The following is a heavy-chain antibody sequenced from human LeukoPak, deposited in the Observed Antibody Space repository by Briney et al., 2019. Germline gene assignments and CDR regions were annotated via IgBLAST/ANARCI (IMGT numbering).Heavy chain of an antibody. CDR1: GFTFSIYG. J-gene: IGHJ4*02. V-gene: IGHV3-30*02. Sequence: PGGSLRLSCAASGFTFSIYGMYWVPQAPGKGLEWVAFIRHDGSIKYYADSVKGRFTISGDNSKNTLYLQLNSLRAEDTAVYYCAKDSLTDIDYWGQGTLVTVSS. CDR3: AKDSLTDIDY. CDR2: IRHDGSIK. D-gene: IGHD3-9*01.